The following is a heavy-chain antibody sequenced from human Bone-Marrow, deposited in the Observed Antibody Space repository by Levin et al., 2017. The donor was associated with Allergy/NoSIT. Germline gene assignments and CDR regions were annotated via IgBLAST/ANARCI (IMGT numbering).Heavy chain of an antibody. CDR2: ISNDGRNV. J-gene: IGHJ6*02. D-gene: IGHD6-19*01. CDR1: GFPFRNYE. CDR3: ARGDEAAVAGSYYYGMDV. Sequence: LSLTCAASGFPFRNYEMHWVRQAPGKGMEWVAVISNDGRNVFYADSVKGRFTISRDNSKNTMYLEMNSLRPEDTAVYYCARGDEAAVAGSYYYGMDVWGQGTTVSVSS. V-gene: IGHV3-30*04.